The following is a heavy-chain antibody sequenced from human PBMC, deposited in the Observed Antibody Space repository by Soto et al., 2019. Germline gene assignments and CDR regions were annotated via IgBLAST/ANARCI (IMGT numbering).Heavy chain of an antibody. J-gene: IGHJ4*02. CDR3: ARLHYYGSGINY. CDR1: GFSLTTAGVG. D-gene: IGHD3-10*01. V-gene: IGHV2-5*02. CDR2: IYWDDDK. Sequence: QITLKESGPTLVKPTQTLTLTCSFSGFSLTTAGVGVGWIRQPPGKALEWLAFIYWDDDKRYSPSLKSRLSITTDTSKNEVVLTMINMDPVDTATYYCARLHYYGSGINYWGQGTLVTVSS.